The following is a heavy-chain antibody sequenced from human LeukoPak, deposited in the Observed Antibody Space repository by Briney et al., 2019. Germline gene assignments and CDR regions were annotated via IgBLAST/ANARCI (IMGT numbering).Heavy chain of an antibody. V-gene: IGHV5-51*01. CDR3: ARLRDGSNWFDL. J-gene: IGHJ5*02. D-gene: IGHD5-24*01. Sequence: GASLKISCKGSGYSFINYWIGWGRQMRGKGLEWMGMIYPGHSETRYSPSFQGQVTISADKSISTAYLQWSSLRASDTAMYYCARLRDGSNWFDLWGEGPLVTVSS. CDR1: GYSFINYW. CDR2: IYPGHSET.